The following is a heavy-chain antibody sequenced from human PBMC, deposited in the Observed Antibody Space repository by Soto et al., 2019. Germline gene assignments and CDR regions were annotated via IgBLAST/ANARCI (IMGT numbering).Heavy chain of an antibody. CDR1: GYTFTSYA. Sequence: ASVKVSCQASGYTFTSYAMHWVRPAPGQRLEWMGWINAGNGNTKYSQKFQSRVTITRDTSASTAYMELSSLRSEDTAVYYCALNDYGDYESLDYWGQGTLVTVSS. V-gene: IGHV1-3*01. D-gene: IGHD4-17*01. CDR2: INAGNGNT. CDR3: ALNDYGDYESLDY. J-gene: IGHJ4*02.